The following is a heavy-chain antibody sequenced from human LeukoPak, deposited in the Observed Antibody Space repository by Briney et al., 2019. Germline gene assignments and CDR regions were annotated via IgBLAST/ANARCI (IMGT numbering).Heavy chain of an antibody. J-gene: IGHJ4*02. V-gene: IGHV4-34*01. CDR1: GGSFSGCY. Sequence: SETLSLTCAVYGGSFSGCYWSWIRQPPGKGLEWIGEINHSGSTNYNPSLKSRVTISVDTSKNQFSLKLSSVTAADTAVYYCARGALAPDYGGNSKIIDYWGQGTLVTVSS. CDR3: ARGALAPDYGGNSKIIDY. CDR2: INHSGST. D-gene: IGHD4-23*01.